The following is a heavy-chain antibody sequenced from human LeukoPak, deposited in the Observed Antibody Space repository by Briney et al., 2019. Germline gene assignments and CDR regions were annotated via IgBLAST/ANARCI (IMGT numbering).Heavy chain of an antibody. CDR2: IRYDGTKR. J-gene: IGHJ1*01. CDR1: GFTFNNYG. CDR3: AKIGGYESSAYGHFQH. D-gene: IGHD3-22*01. Sequence: GGSLRLSCAASGFTFNNYGMHWVRQAPGKGLEWVAFIRYDGTKRYYADSVKGRFTISRDNSENTVYLQMNSLRDEDTAIYYCAKIGGYESSAYGHFQHWGQGTLVTVSS. V-gene: IGHV3-30*02.